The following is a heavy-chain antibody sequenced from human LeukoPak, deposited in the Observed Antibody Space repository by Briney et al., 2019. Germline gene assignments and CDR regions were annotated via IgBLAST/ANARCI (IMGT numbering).Heavy chain of an antibody. D-gene: IGHD3-22*01. J-gene: IGHJ3*01. CDR2: INPNSGGT. V-gene: IGHV1-2*02. Sequence: GASVKVSCKASGYTFTGYYMDWVRQAPGQGLEWMGWINPNSGGTNYAQRFQGRVTMTRDTSISTAYMELSRLQSDDTAVYYCARSFSDSSGYRISAFDLWGQGTMVTVPS. CDR3: ARSFSDSSGYRISAFDL. CDR1: GYTFTGYY.